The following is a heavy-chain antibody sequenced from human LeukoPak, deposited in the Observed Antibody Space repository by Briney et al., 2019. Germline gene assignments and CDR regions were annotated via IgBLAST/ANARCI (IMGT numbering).Heavy chain of an antibody. CDR1: GFTFSSYS. J-gene: IGHJ3*02. CDR3: ARPRGSYYRDAFDI. Sequence: GGSLRLSCSASGFTFSSYSMNWVRQAPGEGLEWVSYITGSSSTIYYADSVKGRFTISRDNAKNSLYLQMNSLRDEDTAVYYCARPRGSYYRDAFDIWGQGTVVTVSS. V-gene: IGHV3-48*02. D-gene: IGHD1-26*01. CDR2: ITGSSSTI.